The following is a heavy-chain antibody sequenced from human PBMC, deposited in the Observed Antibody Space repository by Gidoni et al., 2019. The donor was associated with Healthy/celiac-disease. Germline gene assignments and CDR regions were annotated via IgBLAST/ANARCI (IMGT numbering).Heavy chain of an antibody. V-gene: IGHV3-23*01. Sequence: PGKGLEWVSAISGSGGSTYYADSVKGRFTISRDNSKNTLYLQMNSLRAEDTAVYYCAREMTTVTPPSNYGMDVWGQGTTVTVSS. J-gene: IGHJ6*02. CDR3: AREMTTVTPPSNYGMDV. D-gene: IGHD4-17*01. CDR2: ISGSGGST.